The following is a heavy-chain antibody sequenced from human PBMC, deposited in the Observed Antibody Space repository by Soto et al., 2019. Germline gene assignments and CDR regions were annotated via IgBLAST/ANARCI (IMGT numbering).Heavy chain of an antibody. CDR1: GGSMSSYY. CDR2: VYSSGGT. V-gene: IGHV4-4*07. Sequence: LSLTCTVSGGSMSSYYWTWIRQPAGKGLEWIGRVYSSGGTHYNPSLKSRVTISIDTSKNQFSLRLLSVTDADTAVYFCARGQRFSDWFDPWGQGTLVTVSS. CDR3: ARGQRFSDWFDP. D-gene: IGHD3-3*01. J-gene: IGHJ5*02.